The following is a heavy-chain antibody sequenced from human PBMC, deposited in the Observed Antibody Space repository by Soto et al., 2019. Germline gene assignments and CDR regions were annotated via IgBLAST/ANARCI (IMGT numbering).Heavy chain of an antibody. J-gene: IGHJ4*02. V-gene: IGHV3-23*01. CDR1: GFTFSSYA. D-gene: IGHD2-2*01. CDR3: AKVMGDIVVVPNTDY. CDR2: ISGSGGST. Sequence: GSLRLSCAASGFTFSSYAMSWVRQAPGKGLEWVSAISGSGGSTHYADSVKGRFTISRDNSKNTLYLQMNSLRAEDTAVYYCAKVMGDIVVVPNTDYWGQGTLVTVSS.